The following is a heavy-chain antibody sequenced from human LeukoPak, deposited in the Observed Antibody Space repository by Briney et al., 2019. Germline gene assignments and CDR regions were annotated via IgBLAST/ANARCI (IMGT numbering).Heavy chain of an antibody. CDR1: GFTFSSYA. Sequence: GGSLRLSCAASGFTFSSYAMSWVRQAPGKGLEWVSAISGSGGNTYYAESVKGRFTIPRDNSKNTLYLEMNSLRAEDTAVYYCAKALSGMSTFDIWGQGTMVTVSS. CDR2: ISGSGGNT. CDR3: AKALSGMSTFDI. J-gene: IGHJ3*02. D-gene: IGHD3-10*01. V-gene: IGHV3-23*01.